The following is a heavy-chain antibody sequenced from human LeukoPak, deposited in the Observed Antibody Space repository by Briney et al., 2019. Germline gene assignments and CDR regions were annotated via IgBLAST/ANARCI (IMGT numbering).Heavy chain of an antibody. CDR2: IYPGDSDT. CDR3: ARLGVGGGDCPRCAFDI. J-gene: IGHJ3*02. CDR1: GYTFNTYW. Sequence: GESLKISCKGSGYTFNTYWIGWVRQMPGKGLEWMGIIYPGDSDTRYSPSFQGQVTISADKSISTAYLQWSSLKASDTAMYYCARLGVGGGDCPRCAFDIWGQGTMVTVSS. D-gene: IGHD2-21*02. V-gene: IGHV5-51*01.